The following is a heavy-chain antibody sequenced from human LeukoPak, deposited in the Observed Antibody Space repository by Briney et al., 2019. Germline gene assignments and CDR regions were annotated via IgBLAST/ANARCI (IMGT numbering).Heavy chain of an antibody. D-gene: IGHD2-15*01. CDR3: ARDLASVVAPLFETHDAFDI. CDR1: GYTFTSYY. V-gene: IGHV1-46*01. Sequence: ASVKVSCKASGYTFTSYYMHWVRQAPGQGREWMGLINPSGGSTSYAQKFQGRVTMTRDMSTSTVYMELSSLRSEDTAVYYCARDLASVVAPLFETHDAFDIWGQGTMVTVSS. CDR2: INPSGGST. J-gene: IGHJ3*02.